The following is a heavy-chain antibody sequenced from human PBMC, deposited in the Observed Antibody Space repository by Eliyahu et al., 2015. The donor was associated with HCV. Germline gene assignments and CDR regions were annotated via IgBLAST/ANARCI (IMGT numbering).Heavy chain of an antibody. D-gene: IGHD3-3*01. Sequence: EVQLVESGGGLVQPGQSLGLSCSASXFTFGDYAMSWVRQAPGKGLEWVGFIRSKTYGGTTEFATSVKGRFSISRDDSKTIAYLQMNSLKTEDTAVYYCTGAYFDRSGSGYYPLIYGMDVWGQGTTVTVS. CDR2: IRSKTYGGTT. V-gene: IGHV3-49*04. CDR3: TGAYFDRSGSGYYPLIYGMDV. CDR1: XFTFGDYA. J-gene: IGHJ6*02.